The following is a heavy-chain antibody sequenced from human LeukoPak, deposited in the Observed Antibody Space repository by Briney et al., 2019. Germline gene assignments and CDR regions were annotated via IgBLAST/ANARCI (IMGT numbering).Heavy chain of an antibody. V-gene: IGHV3-7*01. J-gene: IGHJ4*02. D-gene: IGHD1-26*01. Sequence: GGSLRLSCAASGFSFSSHWMSWLRQAPGKGLEWVANIRQDGSEIYYMDSVKGRFTISRDNAKSSVHLQMNSLRVEDTAMYYCARDHLGIFDYWDQGTLVTVSS. CDR2: IRQDGSEI. CDR3: ARDHLGIFDY. CDR1: GFSFSSHW.